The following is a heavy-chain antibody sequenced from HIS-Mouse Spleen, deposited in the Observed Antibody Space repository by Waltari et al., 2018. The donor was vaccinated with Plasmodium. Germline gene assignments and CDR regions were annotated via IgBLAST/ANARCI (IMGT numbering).Heavy chain of an antibody. CDR1: GGSIRSSCYY. V-gene: IGHV4-39*01. D-gene: IGHD1-26*01. J-gene: IGHJ4*02. Sequence: QLQLQESGPGLVKPSETLSLTCTVSGGSIRSSCYYWGWIRQPPGKGLAWIGSIYYSGSTYYNPSLKSRVTISVDTSKNQFSLKLSSVTAADTAVYYCARRGGSYYYFDYWGQGTLVTVSS. CDR3: ARRGGSYYYFDY. CDR2: IYYSGST.